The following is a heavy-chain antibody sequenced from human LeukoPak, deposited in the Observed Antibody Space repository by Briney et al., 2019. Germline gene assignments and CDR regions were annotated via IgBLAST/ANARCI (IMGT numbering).Heavy chain of an antibody. CDR1: GFTFSNYW. CDR3: ARVRYCDY. V-gene: IGHV3-74*01. Sequence: GGSLRLSCAASGFTFSNYWMHWVRQVPGKGLVWVSRINSDGSSTSYADSVKGRFTVSRDNAENTLYLQMNSLRTEDTAVYYCARVRYCDYWGQGTLVTVSS. CDR2: INSDGSST. D-gene: IGHD1-14*01. J-gene: IGHJ4*02.